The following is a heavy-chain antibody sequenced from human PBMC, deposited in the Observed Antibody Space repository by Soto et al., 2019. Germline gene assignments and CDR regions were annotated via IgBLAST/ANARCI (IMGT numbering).Heavy chain of an antibody. J-gene: IGHJ6*02. D-gene: IGHD3-9*01. V-gene: IGHV4-61*05. CDR2: IYYSGST. CDR3: ARLHPLNYDILTGSIPSPYYYGMDV. Sequence: SETLSLTCTVSGGSISSSSYYWGWIRQPPGKGLEWIGYIYYSGSTNYNPSLKSRVTISVDTSKNQFSLKLSSVTAADTAVYYCARLHPLNYDILTGSIPSPYYYGMDVWGQGTTVTV. CDR1: GGSISSSSYY.